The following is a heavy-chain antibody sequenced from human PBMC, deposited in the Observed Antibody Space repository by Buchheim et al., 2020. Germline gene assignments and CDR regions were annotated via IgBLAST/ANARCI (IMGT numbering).Heavy chain of an antibody. D-gene: IGHD6-13*01. CDR2: ISSSSSYT. CDR3: ARYGAAAGGPDAPFDY. Sequence: QVQLVESGGGLVKPGGSLRLSCAASGFTFSDYYMSWIRQAPGKGLEWVSYISSSSSYTNYADSVKGRFTLPRQNAKNSLSLRMNSLRAEGTAVYYCARYGAAAGGPDAPFDYWGQGTL. V-gene: IGHV3-11*05. CDR1: GFTFSDYY. J-gene: IGHJ4*02.